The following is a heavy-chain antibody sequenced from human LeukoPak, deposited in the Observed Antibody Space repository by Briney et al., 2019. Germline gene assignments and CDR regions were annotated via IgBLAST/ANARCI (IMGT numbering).Heavy chain of an antibody. CDR3: ASGMIEFDY. Sequence: GGSLRLSCTVSGIRFNDYWMSWVRQAPGKGLEWVANIKEDGGEMHYVDSVKGRFIISRDNAKNSVYLQMNILRVEDTAVYYCASGMIEFDYWGQGTLVTVSS. CDR1: GIRFNDYW. V-gene: IGHV3-7*01. J-gene: IGHJ4*02. CDR2: IKEDGGEM. D-gene: IGHD1-14*01.